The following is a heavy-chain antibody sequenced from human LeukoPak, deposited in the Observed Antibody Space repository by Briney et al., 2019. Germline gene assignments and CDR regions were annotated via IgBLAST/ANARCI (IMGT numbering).Heavy chain of an antibody. V-gene: IGHV1-69*13. D-gene: IGHD3-3*01. CDR1: GGTFSNYA. CDR3: ARPRTYYDFWRGYPPFDY. J-gene: IGHJ4*02. Sequence: SVKVSCKASGGTFSNYAISWVRQAPGQGLEWMGGIITNYGTTNYAQKYQGRVTITADESTTTVYMELSSLRFEDTAVYYCARPRTYYDFWRGYPPFDYWGQGTLVTVSS. CDR2: IITNYGTT.